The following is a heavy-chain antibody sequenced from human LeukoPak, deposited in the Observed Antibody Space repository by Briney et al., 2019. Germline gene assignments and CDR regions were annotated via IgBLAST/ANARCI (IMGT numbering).Heavy chain of an antibody. CDR3: ARGLEWLTRRHTWFDP. J-gene: IGHJ5*02. Sequence: ASVKVSCKASGYTFTNYAISWVRRAPGQGLEWMGWISGYNGNTNYAQKLQGRVTMTTDTSTRTAYMELRSLRSDDTAVYYCARGLEWLTRRHTWFDPWGQGTLVTVSS. CDR2: ISGYNGNT. D-gene: IGHD3-3*01. CDR1: GYTFTNYA. V-gene: IGHV1-18*01.